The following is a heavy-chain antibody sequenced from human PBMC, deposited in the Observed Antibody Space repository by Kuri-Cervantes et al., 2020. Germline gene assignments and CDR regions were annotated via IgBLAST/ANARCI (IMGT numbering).Heavy chain of an antibody. CDR2: ISSSSSYI. V-gene: IGHV3-21*01. D-gene: IGHD4-23*01. CDR3: ERVVSQAGQFDY. J-gene: IGHJ4*02. Sequence: GESLKISCAASGFTFSSYSMNWVRQAPGKGLEWVSSISSSSSYIYYADSVKGRFTISRDNAKNSLYLQMNSLRAEDTAVYYCERVVSQAGQFDYWGQGTLVTVSS. CDR1: GFTFSSYS.